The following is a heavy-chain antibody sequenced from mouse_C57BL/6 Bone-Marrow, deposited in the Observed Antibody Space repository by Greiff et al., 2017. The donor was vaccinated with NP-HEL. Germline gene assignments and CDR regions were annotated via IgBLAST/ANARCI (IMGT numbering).Heavy chain of an antibody. Sequence: QVQLQQPGAELVKPGASVKVSCKASGYTFTSYWMHWVKQRPGQGLEWIGRIHPSDSDTNYNQKFKGKATLTVDKSSSTDYRQLSSLTSEDSAVYYCAIDNYYYGSSYSYWGQGTTLTVSS. V-gene: IGHV1-74*01. J-gene: IGHJ2*01. CDR3: AIDNYYYGSSYSY. CDR2: IHPSDSDT. CDR1: GYTFTSYW. D-gene: IGHD1-1*01.